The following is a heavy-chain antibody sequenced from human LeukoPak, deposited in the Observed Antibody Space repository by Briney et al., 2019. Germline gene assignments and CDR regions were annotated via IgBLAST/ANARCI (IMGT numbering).Heavy chain of an antibody. V-gene: IGHV1-18*01. CDR2: ISAYNGNT. CDR3: ARDPDIVVVPAAITPHFDY. Sequence: ASVKVSCKASGYTFTSYGISWVRQAPGQGLEWVGWISAYNGNTNYAQKLQGRVTMTTDTSTSTAYMELRSLRSDDTAVYYCARDPDIVVVPAAITPHFDYWGQGTLATVSS. D-gene: IGHD2-2*02. J-gene: IGHJ4*02. CDR1: GYTFTSYG.